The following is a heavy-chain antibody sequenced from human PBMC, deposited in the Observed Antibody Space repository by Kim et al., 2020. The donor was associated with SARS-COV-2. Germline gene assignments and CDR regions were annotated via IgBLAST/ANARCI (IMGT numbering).Heavy chain of an antibody. CDR2: IIPIFGTA. V-gene: IGHV1-69*06. J-gene: IGHJ4*02. CDR1: GGTFSSYA. Sequence: SVKVSCKASGGTFSSYAISWVRQAPGQGLEWMGGIIPIFGTANYAQKFQGRVTITADKSTSTAYMELSSLRSEDTAVYYCASLIPRGNSPYFDYWGQGTLVTVSS. D-gene: IGHD4-4*01. CDR3: ASLIPRGNSPYFDY.